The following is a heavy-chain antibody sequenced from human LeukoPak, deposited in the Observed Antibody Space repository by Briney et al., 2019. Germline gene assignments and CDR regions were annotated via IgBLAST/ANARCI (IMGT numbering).Heavy chain of an antibody. D-gene: IGHD6-19*01. Sequence: SQTLSLTCAISGDSVSRNNAGWNWIRQSPSRGLEWLGRTYYRSKFYNDYAVSVQSRITIDPDTSRNQFSLQLNSVTPEDTAIYYCVRGQWNSIYYFDPRGQGTLVTVSS. V-gene: IGHV6-1*01. J-gene: IGHJ4*02. CDR2: TYYRSKFYN. CDR3: VRGQWNSIYYFDP. CDR1: GDSVSRNNAG.